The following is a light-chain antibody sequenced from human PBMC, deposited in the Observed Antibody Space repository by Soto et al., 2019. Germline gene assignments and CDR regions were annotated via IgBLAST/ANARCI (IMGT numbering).Light chain of an antibody. CDR1: QSISSW. Sequence: DIPMTQSPSTLSASVGDRVTITCRASQSISSWLAWYQQKPGKAPKLLIYKASSLESGVPSRFSVSGSGTEFTLTISSLQPDDFATYYCQQYNSYPYTFGQGTKLEIK. J-gene: IGKJ2*01. CDR2: KAS. V-gene: IGKV1-5*03. CDR3: QQYNSYPYT.